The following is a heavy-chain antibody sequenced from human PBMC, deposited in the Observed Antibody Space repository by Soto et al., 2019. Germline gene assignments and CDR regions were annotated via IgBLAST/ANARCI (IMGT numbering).Heavy chain of an antibody. V-gene: IGHV5-10-1*01. D-gene: IGHD6-13*01. CDR2: IAPSDSYT. CDR1: GYSFTSYW. J-gene: IGHJ6*02. CDR3: ARRLYTAAAGYYYGMDV. Sequence: PGASLKISCKGSGYSFTSYWISWVRQMPGKGLEWMGRIAPSDSYTNYSPSFQGHVNISADKSISTAYLQWSSLKASDTAMYYCARRLYTAAAGYYYGMDVWGQGTTVTSP.